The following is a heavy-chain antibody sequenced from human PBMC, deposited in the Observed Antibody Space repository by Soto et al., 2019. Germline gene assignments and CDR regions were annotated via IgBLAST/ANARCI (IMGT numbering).Heavy chain of an antibody. V-gene: IGHV4-31*03. Sequence: SETLSLTCTVSGGSISSGGYYWSWIRQHPGKGLEWIGYIYYSGSTYYNPSLKSRVTISVDTSKNQFSLKLSSVTAADTAVYYCARDGSVAPAALGGGWFDPWGQGTLVTVSS. D-gene: IGHD2-2*01. CDR2: IYYSGST. CDR3: ARDGSVAPAALGGGWFDP. J-gene: IGHJ5*02. CDR1: GGSISSGGYY.